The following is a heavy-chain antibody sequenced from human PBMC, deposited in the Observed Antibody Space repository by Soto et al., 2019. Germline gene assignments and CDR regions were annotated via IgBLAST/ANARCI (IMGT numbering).Heavy chain of an antibody. CDR1: GGSISSGGYY. CDR2: IYYSGST. V-gene: IGHV4-31*03. Sequence: LSLTCTVSGGSISSGGYYWSWIRQHPGKGLEWIGYIYYSGSTYYNPSLKSRVTISVDTSKNQFSLKLSSVTAADTAVYYCARFVVAGTGNFYYYYGMDVWGQGTTVTVSS. CDR3: ARFVVAGTGNFYYYYGMDV. J-gene: IGHJ6*02. D-gene: IGHD6-19*01.